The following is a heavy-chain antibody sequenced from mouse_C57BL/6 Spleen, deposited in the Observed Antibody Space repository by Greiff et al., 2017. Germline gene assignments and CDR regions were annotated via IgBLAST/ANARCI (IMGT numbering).Heavy chain of an antibody. J-gene: IGHJ2*01. V-gene: IGHV1-69*01. CDR2: IDPSVSYT. CDR3: AKACGKKVYYFDY. CDR1: GYTFTSYW. D-gene: IGHD1-1*02. Sequence: QVQLQQPGAELVMPGASVKLSCKASGYTFTSYWMHWVKQRPGQGLEWIGEIDPSVSYTNYNQKFKGKSTLTVDKSSSTAYMQLSSLTSEDSAVYYSAKACGKKVYYFDYWGQGTTLTVSS.